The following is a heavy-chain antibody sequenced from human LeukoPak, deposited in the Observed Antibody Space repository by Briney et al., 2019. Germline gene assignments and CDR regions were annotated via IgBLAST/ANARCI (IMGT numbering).Heavy chain of an antibody. CDR3: AHSSLVRGVIIPHDY. CDR2: IDWDDDK. CDR1: GFSLSTSGMC. V-gene: IGHV2-70*12. Sequence: SGPALVKPTQTLTLTCTFSGFSLSTSGMCVSWIRQPPGKALEWLARIDWDDDKYYSASLKTRLTISKDTSKNQVVLTMTNMDPVDTATYYCAHSSLVRGVIIPHDYWGQGTLVTVSS. D-gene: IGHD3-10*01. J-gene: IGHJ4*02.